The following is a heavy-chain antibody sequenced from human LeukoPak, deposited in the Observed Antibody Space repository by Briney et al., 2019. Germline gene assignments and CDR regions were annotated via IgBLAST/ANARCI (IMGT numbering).Heavy chain of an antibody. Sequence: GGSLRLSCSASGFTFSSYAMHWVRQAPGKGLEYVSGISINGGSTDYADSVKGRFTISRDDSKNRLYLQMNSLKSEDTAVYYCSTEKWANDYWGQGTLVTVSS. CDR1: GFTFSSYA. D-gene: IGHD2-8*01. CDR2: ISINGGST. V-gene: IGHV3-64*04. J-gene: IGHJ4*02. CDR3: STEKWANDY.